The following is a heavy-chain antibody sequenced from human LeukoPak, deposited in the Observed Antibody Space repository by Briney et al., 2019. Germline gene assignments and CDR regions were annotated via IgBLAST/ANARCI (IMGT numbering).Heavy chain of an antibody. D-gene: IGHD3-16*01. V-gene: IGHV6-1*01. J-gene: IGHJ2*01. CDR2: THYRSKWYN. CDR3: ARGGGYWYFDL. Sequence: SQTLSLTCAISGDSVSSNSAAWTWIRQSPSRGLEWLGRTHYRSKWYNDYAVSVKSRITINPDTSKNQFSLQLNSVTPEDTAVYYCARGGGYWYFDLWGRGTLVTVSS. CDR1: GDSVSSNSAA.